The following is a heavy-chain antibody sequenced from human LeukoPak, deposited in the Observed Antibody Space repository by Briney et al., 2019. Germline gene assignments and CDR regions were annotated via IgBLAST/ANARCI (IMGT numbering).Heavy chain of an antibody. V-gene: IGHV3-30*02. D-gene: IGHD2-15*01. CDR2: IRYDGGIK. CDR3: ARDLAPDCSGGSCSPGKWFDP. J-gene: IGHJ5*02. CDR1: GFTVSSNY. Sequence: GGSLRLSCAASGFTVSSNYMSWVRQAPGKGPEWVAFIRYDGGIKHYTDAVKGRFTISRDNSKNTLYLQINSLRAEDTAVYYCARDLAPDCSGGSCSPGKWFDPWGQGTLVTVSS.